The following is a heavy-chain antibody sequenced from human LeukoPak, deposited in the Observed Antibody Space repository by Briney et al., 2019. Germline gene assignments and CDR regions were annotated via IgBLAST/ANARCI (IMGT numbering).Heavy chain of an antibody. V-gene: IGHV1-8*03. J-gene: IGHJ5*02. CDR2: MNPNSGHT. Sequence: GASVKVSCKASGYTFTSYDINWVRQATGQGLEWMGWMNPNSGHTGYAQKFQGRVTITRSTSISTAYMELSSLRSEDTAVYYCARAFLPIPGLANCFDPWGQGTLVTVSS. CDR1: GYTFTSYD. CDR3: ARAFLPIPGLANCFDP.